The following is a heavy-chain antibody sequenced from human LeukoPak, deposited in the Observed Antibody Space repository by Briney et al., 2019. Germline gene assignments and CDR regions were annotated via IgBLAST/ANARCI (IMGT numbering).Heavy chain of an antibody. Sequence: GGSLRLSCAASGFTVSSNYMSWVRQAPGKGLEWVSVIYSGGSTYYADSVKGRFTISRDNSKNTLYLQMYSLRAEDTAVYYCAREGAGGWFDPWGQGTLVTVSS. D-gene: IGHD1-26*01. V-gene: IGHV3-66*02. J-gene: IGHJ5*02. CDR1: GFTVSSNY. CDR2: IYSGGST. CDR3: AREGAGGWFDP.